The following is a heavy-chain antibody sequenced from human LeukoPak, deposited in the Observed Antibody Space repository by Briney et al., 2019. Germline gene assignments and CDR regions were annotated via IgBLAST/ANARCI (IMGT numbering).Heavy chain of an antibody. D-gene: IGHD2-15*01. CDR1: GGSISSSFYY. J-gene: IGHJ2*01. Sequence: PSETLSLTCTVSGGSISSSFYYWGWIRQPPGKGLEWIGYIYHSGSTYYNPSLKSRVTISVDRSKKQFPLKLSSVTAADTAVYYCARDPGSPRGYFDLWGRGTLVTVSS. V-gene: IGHV4-39*06. CDR3: ARDPGSPRGYFDL. CDR2: IYHSGST.